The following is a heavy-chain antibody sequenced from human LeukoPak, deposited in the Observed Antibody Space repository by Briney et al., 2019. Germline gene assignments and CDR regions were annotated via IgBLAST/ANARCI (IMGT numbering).Heavy chain of an antibody. D-gene: IGHD3-10*01. V-gene: IGHV3-53*01. CDR3: ARDPSRGLYYFDH. Sequence: GGSLRLSCAASGSIVSSNYMSWVRQAPGKGLEWVSALYSGGSIYYADSVKGRFTISRDNSKNTLYLQMNSLRAEDTAVYYCARDPSRGLYYFDHWGQGTLVTVSS. J-gene: IGHJ4*02. CDR1: GSIVSSNY. CDR2: LYSGGSI.